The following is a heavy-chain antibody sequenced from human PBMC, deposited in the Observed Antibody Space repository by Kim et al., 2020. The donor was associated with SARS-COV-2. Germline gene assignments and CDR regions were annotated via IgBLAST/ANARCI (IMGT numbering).Heavy chain of an antibody. Sequence: GGSLRLSCAASGFTFSSYGIHWVRQAPGKGLEWVALIWYDGSNNYYADAVKGRFTISRDNSKNTLYLQMNSLRAEDTAVYYCAKDQGPTVTTGSPLDYWG. V-gene: IGHV3-33*06. CDR3: AKDQGPTVTTGSPLDY. CDR1: GFTFSSYG. CDR2: IWYDGSNN. D-gene: IGHD4-17*01. J-gene: IGHJ4*01.